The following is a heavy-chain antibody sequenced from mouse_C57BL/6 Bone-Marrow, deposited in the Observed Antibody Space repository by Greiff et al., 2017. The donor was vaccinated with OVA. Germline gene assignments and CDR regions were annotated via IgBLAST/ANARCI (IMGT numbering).Heavy chain of an antibody. CDR2: IRSKSSNYAT. CDR3: GRHDVYWYFDV. D-gene: IGHD2-3*01. V-gene: IGHV10-1*01. Sequence: EVKLQESGGGLVQPKGSLKLSCAASGFSFNTYAMNWVRQAPGKGLEWVARIRSKSSNYATYYADSVKDRFTISRDDSESMLYLQMNNLKTEDTAMYYCGRHDVYWYFDVWGTGTTVTVSS. CDR1: GFSFNTYA. J-gene: IGHJ1*03.